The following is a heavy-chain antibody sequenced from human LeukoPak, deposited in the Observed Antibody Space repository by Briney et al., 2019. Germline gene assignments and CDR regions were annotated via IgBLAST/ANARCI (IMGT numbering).Heavy chain of an antibody. CDR1: GFTFGDYA. V-gene: IGHV3-49*04. Sequence: PGRSLRLSCTTSGFTFGDYAMSWVRQAPGKGLEWVGFIRSKAYGGTIEYAASVKGRFTISRDDSKSIAYLQKNSLKIEDTALYYCTRGPIQLWIHNAMDVWGQGTTVTVSS. J-gene: IGHJ6*02. CDR3: TRGPIQLWIHNAMDV. D-gene: IGHD5-18*01. CDR2: IRSKAYGGTI.